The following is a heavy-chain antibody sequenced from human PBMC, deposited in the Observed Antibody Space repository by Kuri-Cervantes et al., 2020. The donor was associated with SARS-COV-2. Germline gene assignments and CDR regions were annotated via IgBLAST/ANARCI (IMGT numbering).Heavy chain of an antibody. D-gene: IGHD3-3*01. J-gene: IGHJ4*02. V-gene: IGHV4-59*01. CDR3: ARGSNYDFWSGYSTFDY. CDR1: GGSISSYY. CDR2: IYYSGST. Sequence: SETLSLTCTVSGGSISSYYWGWIRQPPGKGLEWIGYIYYSGSTNYNPSLKSRVTISVDTSKNQFSLKLSSVTAADTAVYYCARGSNYDFWSGYSTFDYWGQGTLVTVSS.